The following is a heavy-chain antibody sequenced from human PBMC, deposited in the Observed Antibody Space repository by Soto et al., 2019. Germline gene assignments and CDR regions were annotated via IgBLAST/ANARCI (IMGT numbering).Heavy chain of an antibody. D-gene: IGHD2-15*01. V-gene: IGHV4-59*01. CDR3: AKYRRTDAEGYTLDF. Sequence: SETLSLTWSLSCRSISGYYWSWIRHPPGKGLEWIGYVYYNWSTQNNPSLDDRVAMSADTSKKKLSLKVTSVTDADTAVYYCAKYRRTDAEGYTLDFWGQGTLVTVSS. CDR1: CRSISGYY. CDR2: VYYNWST. J-gene: IGHJ4*02.